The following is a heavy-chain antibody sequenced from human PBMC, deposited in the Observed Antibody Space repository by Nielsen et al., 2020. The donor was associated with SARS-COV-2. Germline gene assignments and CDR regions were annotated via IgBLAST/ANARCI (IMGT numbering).Heavy chain of an antibody. CDR2: ISWNSGSI. V-gene: IGHV3-9*01. CDR3: ARDWGRAFDV. J-gene: IGHJ3*01. Sequence: SLKISCAASGFTFDDYAMHWVRQAPGKGLEWVSGISWNSGSIGYADSVKGRFTISRDNAKNSLYLQMNSLRAEDTAIYYCARDWGRAFDVWSQGTMVTVSS. CDR1: GFTFDDYA. D-gene: IGHD3-16*01.